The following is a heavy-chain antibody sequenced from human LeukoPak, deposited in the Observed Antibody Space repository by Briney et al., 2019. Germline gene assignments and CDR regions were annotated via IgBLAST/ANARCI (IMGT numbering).Heavy chain of an antibody. J-gene: IGHJ4*02. Sequence: GGSLRLSCVASGFTFSNYAMNWVRQAPGKGLEWVSVITGGGGTTYYADSVRGRFTISRDNSKNTLHLQMNSLRVEDTAVYYCAKKALVHSAMGNYFDYWGQGTLVTVSS. CDR3: AKKALVHSAMGNYFDY. V-gene: IGHV3-23*01. CDR2: ITGGGGTT. D-gene: IGHD2-2*01. CDR1: GFTFSNYA.